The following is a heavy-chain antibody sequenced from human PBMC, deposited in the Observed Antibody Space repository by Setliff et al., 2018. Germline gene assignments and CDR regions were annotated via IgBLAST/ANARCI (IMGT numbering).Heavy chain of an antibody. J-gene: IGHJ5*02. D-gene: IGHD3-3*01. CDR2: IWYDGSNK. Sequence: PGGSLRLSCAASGFTFSSYGMHWVRQAPGKGLEWVAVIWYDGSNKYYADSVKGRFTISRDNSKNTLYLQMNSLRADDTAVYYCARGPLHYDFWSGYYTVSWFDPWGQGTLVTVSS. V-gene: IGHV3-33*01. CDR1: GFTFSSYG. CDR3: ARGPLHYDFWSGYYTVSWFDP.